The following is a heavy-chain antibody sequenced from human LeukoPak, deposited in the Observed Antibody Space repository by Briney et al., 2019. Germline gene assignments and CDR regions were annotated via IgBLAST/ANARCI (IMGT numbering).Heavy chain of an antibody. J-gene: IGHJ4*02. Sequence: GASVTVSCTASGYTFTYYYLHWVRQAPGQGLEWMGWINPNSGGTNYVEQFQDRVTMTRDTSISTAYMDLSRLRSDDTAVYFCARETYYYDSSGYYPYYFDYWGQGTLVTVSS. V-gene: IGHV1-2*02. D-gene: IGHD3-22*01. CDR2: INPNSGGT. CDR1: GYTFTYYY. CDR3: ARETYYYDSSGYYPYYFDY.